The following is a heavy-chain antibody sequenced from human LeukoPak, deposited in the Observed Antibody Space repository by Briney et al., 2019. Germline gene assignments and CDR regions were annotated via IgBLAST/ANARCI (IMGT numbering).Heavy chain of an antibody. D-gene: IGHD2-15*01. V-gene: IGHV1-69*04. J-gene: IGHJ4*02. CDR1: GGTFSSYA. CDR2: IIPILGIA. Sequence: ASVKVSCKASGGTFSSYAISWVRQAPGQGLEWMGRIIPILGIANYAQEFQGRVTITADKSTSTSYMELSSLRSEDTAVYYCARDQHGVLHYWGQGTLVTVSS. CDR3: ARDQHGVLHY.